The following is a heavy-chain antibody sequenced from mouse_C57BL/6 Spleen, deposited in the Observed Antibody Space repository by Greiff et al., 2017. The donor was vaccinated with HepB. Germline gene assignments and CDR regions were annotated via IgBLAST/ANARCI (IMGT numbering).Heavy chain of an antibody. V-gene: IGHV1-26*01. CDR2: INPNNGGT. CDR3: AVYDGP. J-gene: IGHJ3*01. D-gene: IGHD2-3*01. Sequence: EVQLQQSGPELVKPGASVKISCKASGYTFTDYYMNWVKQSHGKSLEWIGDINPNNGGTSYNQKFKGKATLTVDKSSSTAYMELRSLTSEDSAVYYCAVYDGPWGQGTLVTVSA. CDR1: GYTFTDYY.